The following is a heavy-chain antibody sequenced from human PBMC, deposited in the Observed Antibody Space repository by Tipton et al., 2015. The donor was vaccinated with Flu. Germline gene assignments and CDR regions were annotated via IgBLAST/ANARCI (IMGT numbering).Heavy chain of an antibody. J-gene: IGHJ6*02. D-gene: IGHD5-24*01. CDR3: TRNHGYNFPQIVYGMDV. CDR1: GFTFSGSA. Sequence: QLVQSGGGLVQPGGSLKLSCAASGFTFSGSAMHWVRQASGKGLEWVGRIRSKANSYATAYAASVKGRFTISRDDSKNTAYLQMNSLKTEDTAVYYCTRNHGYNFPQIVYGMDVWGQGP. V-gene: IGHV3-73*01. CDR2: IRSKANSYAT.